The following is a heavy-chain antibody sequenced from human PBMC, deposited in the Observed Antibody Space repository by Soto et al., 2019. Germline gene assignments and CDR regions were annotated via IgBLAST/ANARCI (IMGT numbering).Heavy chain of an antibody. J-gene: IGHJ4*02. Sequence: PSETLSLTCNVSTGSIFSHSYYWAWIRQPPGKGLEWIGTINHSGSPYHNPSLKSRVTISVDSSKNQFSLTLTSVTVADTAVYCCARRYAPRYSSGNNHFDLWGQGTLVTVSS. CDR1: TGSIFSHSYY. CDR3: ARRYAPRYSSGNNHFDL. CDR2: INHSGSP. V-gene: IGHV4-39*01. D-gene: IGHD6-19*01.